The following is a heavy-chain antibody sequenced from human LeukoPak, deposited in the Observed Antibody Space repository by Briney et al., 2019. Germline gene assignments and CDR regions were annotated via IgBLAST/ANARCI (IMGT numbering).Heavy chain of an antibody. Sequence: ASVKVSCKASGYTFTGYYMHWVRQAPGQGLEWMGWINPNSGGTNYAQKFQGRVTMTRDTSISTAYMELSRLRSDDTAVYYCARLLRKTYYDILTGYYTGYYYYGMDVWGQGTTVTVSS. CDR1: GYTFTGYY. V-gene: IGHV1-2*02. CDR3: ARLLRKTYYDILTGYYTGYYYYGMDV. CDR2: INPNSGGT. J-gene: IGHJ6*02. D-gene: IGHD3-9*01.